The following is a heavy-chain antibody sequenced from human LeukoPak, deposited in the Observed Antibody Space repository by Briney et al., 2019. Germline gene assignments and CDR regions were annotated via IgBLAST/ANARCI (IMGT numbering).Heavy chain of an antibody. Sequence: GSLRLSCAASGFTFSSYSMNWVRQAPGKGLEWVSSISSSSSYIYYADSVKGRFTISRDNAKNSLYLQMNSLRAEDTAVYYCARGGYSSGWYSSPDYWGQGTLVTVSS. CDR2: ISSSSSYI. CDR1: GFTFSSYS. D-gene: IGHD6-19*01. CDR3: ARGGYSSGWYSSPDY. V-gene: IGHV3-21*04. J-gene: IGHJ4*02.